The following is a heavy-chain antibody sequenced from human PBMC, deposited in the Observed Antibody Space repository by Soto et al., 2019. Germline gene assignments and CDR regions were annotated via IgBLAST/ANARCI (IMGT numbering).Heavy chain of an antibody. CDR3: AKDPKGWEQQLAIYYYYYGMDV. Sequence: GGSLRLSCAASGFTFSRYGIHWVRQAPGKGLEWVAVISYDGNNKYYADSVKGRFTISRDNSKNTLYLQMNSLRPEDTAVYYCAKDPKGWEQQLAIYYYYYGMDVWGQGTTVTVSS. D-gene: IGHD6-13*01. CDR1: GFTFSRYG. J-gene: IGHJ6*02. CDR2: ISYDGNNK. V-gene: IGHV3-30*18.